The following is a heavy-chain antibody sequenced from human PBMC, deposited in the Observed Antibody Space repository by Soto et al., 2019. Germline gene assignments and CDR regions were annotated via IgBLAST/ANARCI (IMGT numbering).Heavy chain of an antibody. V-gene: IGHV3-30*18. CDR1: GFTFSSYG. CDR3: AKDIVRYTYGACDN. Sequence: QVQLVESGGAVVQPGKSLRLSCAASGFTFSSYGMYWIRQAPGQGLEWVAAISYDGSNKFHADYVKGRFTISRDNSQNTLYLQMNSLSTEDTAVYYCAKDIVRYTYGACDNWGQGALVTVSS. D-gene: IGHD5-18*01. CDR2: ISYDGSNK. J-gene: IGHJ4*02.